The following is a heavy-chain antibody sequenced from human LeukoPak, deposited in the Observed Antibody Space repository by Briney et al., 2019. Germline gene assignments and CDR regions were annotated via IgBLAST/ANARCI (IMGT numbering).Heavy chain of an antibody. V-gene: IGHV3-23*01. D-gene: IGHD3-22*01. CDR2: ISGSGGST. J-gene: IGHJ4*02. CDR1: GFTFSSYA. CDR3: AKDRPTFYYYDSSGYPYSAFDY. Sequence: GGSLRLSCAASGFTFSSYAMSWVRRAPGKGLEWVSAISGSGGSTYYADSVKGRFTISRDNSKNTLYLQMNSLRAEDTAVYYCAKDRPTFYYYDSSGYPYSAFDYWGQGTLVTVSS.